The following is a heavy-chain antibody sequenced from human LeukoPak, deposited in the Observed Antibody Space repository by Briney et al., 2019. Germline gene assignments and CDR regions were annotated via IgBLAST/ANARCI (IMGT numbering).Heavy chain of an antibody. CDR2: ISSSSSYI. V-gene: IGHV3-21*01. CDR3: ARDRRGSGWYSVAFDY. Sequence: GGSLRLSCAASGFTFSSYSMNWVRQAPGKGLEWVSSISSSSSYIYYADSVKGRFTISRDNAKNSLYLQMNSLRAEDTAVYYCARDRRGSGWYSVAFDYWGQGTLVTVSS. CDR1: GFTFSSYS. J-gene: IGHJ4*02. D-gene: IGHD6-19*01.